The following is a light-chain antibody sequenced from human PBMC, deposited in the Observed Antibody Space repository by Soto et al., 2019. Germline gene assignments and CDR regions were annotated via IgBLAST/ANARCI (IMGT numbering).Light chain of an antibody. CDR2: DVS. Sequence: QSALTQPASVSGSPGQSITISCTGTSSDVGGYNYVSWYQQNPGKAPKLMIYDVSNRPSGVSNRFSGSKSGNTASLTISGLQAEDEADYYCSSYTSRSTLVFGGGTKLTVL. J-gene: IGLJ2*01. V-gene: IGLV2-14*01. CDR3: SSYTSRSTLV. CDR1: SSDVGGYNY.